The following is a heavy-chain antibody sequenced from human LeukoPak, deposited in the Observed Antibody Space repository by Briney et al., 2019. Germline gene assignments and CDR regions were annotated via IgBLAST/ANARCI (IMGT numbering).Heavy chain of an antibody. D-gene: IGHD6-19*01. Sequence: GGSLRLSCAASGFTFSNYSMNWVRQAPGKGLEWVSSISSSSYIYYADSVKGRFTISRDNAKNSLYLQMNSLRAEDTAVYYCARGCLGCRLGAFDIWGQGTMVTVSS. V-gene: IGHV3-21*01. CDR3: ARGCLGCRLGAFDI. CDR1: GFTFSNYS. CDR2: ISSSSYI. J-gene: IGHJ3*02.